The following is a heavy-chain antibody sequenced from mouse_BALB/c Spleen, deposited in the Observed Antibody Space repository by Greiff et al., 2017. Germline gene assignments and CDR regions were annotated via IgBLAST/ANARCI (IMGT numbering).Heavy chain of an antibody. D-gene: IGHD2-10*02. CDR1: GFTFSSFG. CDR3: AREGYGSYYAMDY. V-gene: IGHV5-17*02. Sequence: DVHLVESGGGLVQPGGSRKLSCAASGFTFSSFGMHWVRQAPEKGLEWVAYISSGSSTIYYADTVKGRFTISRDNPKNTLFLQMTSLRSEDTAMYYCAREGYGSYYAMDYWGQGTSVTVSS. J-gene: IGHJ4*01. CDR2: ISSGSSTI.